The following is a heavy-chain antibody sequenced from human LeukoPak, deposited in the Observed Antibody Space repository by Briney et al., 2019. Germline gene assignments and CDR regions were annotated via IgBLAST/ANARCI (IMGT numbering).Heavy chain of an antibody. V-gene: IGHV4-59*08. CDR3: ASGLRYFDLDY. CDR1: GGSISSYY. CDR2: IYYTGYT. J-gene: IGHJ4*02. Sequence: SETLSLTCTVSGGSISSYYWSWIRQPPGKGLEWIGYIYYTGYTNYNPSLKSRVTISVDTSKNQFSLKLSSVTAADTAVYYCASGLRYFDLDYWGQGTLVTVSS. D-gene: IGHD3-9*01.